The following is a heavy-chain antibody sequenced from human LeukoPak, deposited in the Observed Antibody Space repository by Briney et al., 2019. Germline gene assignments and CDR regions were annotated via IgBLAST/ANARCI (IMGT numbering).Heavy chain of an antibody. CDR1: GGTFSSYA. Sequence: SVKVSCKASGGTFSSYAISWVRQAPGQGLEWIGGIIPIFGTANYAQKFQGRVTITADESTSTAYMELSSLRSEDTAVYYCARADCSSTSCYTPFDYWGQGTLVTVSS. V-gene: IGHV1-69*13. D-gene: IGHD2-2*02. CDR3: ARADCSSTSCYTPFDY. J-gene: IGHJ4*02. CDR2: IIPIFGTA.